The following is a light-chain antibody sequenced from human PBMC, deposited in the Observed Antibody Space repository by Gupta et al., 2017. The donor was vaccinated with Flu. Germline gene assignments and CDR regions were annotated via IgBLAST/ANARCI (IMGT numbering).Light chain of an antibody. V-gene: IGLV3-21*02. CDR3: QIWDGRSYHYV. CDR2: DDS. J-gene: IGLJ1*01. CDR1: NIGDKS. Sequence: YVLTQPPSVSVAPGQTARITCGGNNIGDKSVHWYQQKPGQAPVLVVYDDSDRPSGISERFSGSNSVNTATLTISRVEAGDEAAYYCQIWDGRSYHYVFGPGTTVTV.